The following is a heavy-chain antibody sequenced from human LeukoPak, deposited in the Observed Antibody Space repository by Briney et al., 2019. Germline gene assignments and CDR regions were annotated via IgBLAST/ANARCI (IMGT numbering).Heavy chain of an antibody. J-gene: IGHJ3*02. Sequence: SQTLSLTCTVSGGSISSGDYYWSWIRQPPGKGLEWIGYIYYSGSTYYNPSLKSRVTISVDTSKNQLSLKLSSVTAADTAVYYCARDGGYSSGWYGEGSDAFDIWGQGTMVTVSS. V-gene: IGHV4-30-4*08. CDR3: ARDGGYSSGWYGEGSDAFDI. CDR2: IYYSGST. D-gene: IGHD6-19*01. CDR1: GGSISSGDYY.